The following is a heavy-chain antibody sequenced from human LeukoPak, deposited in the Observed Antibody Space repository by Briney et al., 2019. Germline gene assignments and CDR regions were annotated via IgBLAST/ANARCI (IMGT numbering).Heavy chain of an antibody. CDR3: ARKGSGYRYGMDV. Sequence: NPSETLSLTCAVYGGSFSGYYWSWIRQPPGKGLEWIGEINHSGSTNYNPSLKSRVTISVDTSKNQFSLKLSSVTAADTAVYYCARKGSGYRYGMDVWGQGTTVTVSS. D-gene: IGHD5-12*01. V-gene: IGHV4-34*01. CDR2: INHSGST. CDR1: GGSFSGYY. J-gene: IGHJ6*02.